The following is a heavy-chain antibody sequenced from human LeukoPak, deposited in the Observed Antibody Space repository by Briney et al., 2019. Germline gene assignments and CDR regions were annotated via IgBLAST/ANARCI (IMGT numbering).Heavy chain of an antibody. CDR1: GFTFSNHW. Sequence: GGSLRLSCAASGFTFSNHWMSWVRQAPGKGLEWVANIKQDGSEKYYVDSVKGRFTISRDNAKNSLYLRMNSLRAEDTAVYYCARGSGWYYYWGQGTLVTVSS. D-gene: IGHD6-19*01. V-gene: IGHV3-7*04. CDR3: ARGSGWYYY. CDR2: IKQDGSEK. J-gene: IGHJ4*02.